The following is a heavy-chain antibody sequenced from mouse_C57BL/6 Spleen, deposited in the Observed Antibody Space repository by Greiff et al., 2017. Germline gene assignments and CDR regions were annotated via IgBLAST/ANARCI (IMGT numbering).Heavy chain of an antibody. CDR2: ISSGSSTI. CDR3: SRKLRAMDY. D-gene: IGHD1-1*01. CDR1: GFTFSDYG. Sequence: EVMLVESGGGLVKPGGSLKLSCAASGFTFSDYGMHWVRQAPEKGLEWVGYISSGSSTIYYADTVKGRFTISRDNAKNTLFLQMTSLRSEDTAMYYWSRKLRAMDYWGQGTSVTVSS. J-gene: IGHJ4*01. V-gene: IGHV5-17*01.